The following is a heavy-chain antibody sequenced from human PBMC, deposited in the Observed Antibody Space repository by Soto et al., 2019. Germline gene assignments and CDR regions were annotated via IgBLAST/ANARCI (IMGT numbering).Heavy chain of an antibody. J-gene: IGHJ6*02. CDR3: ARAGYSSSWFSDYYHYGLDV. CDR1: GYTFTSYG. V-gene: IGHV1-18*01. CDR2: ISTDNGHT. Sequence: ASVKVSCKASGYTFTSYGITWVRQAPGQGLGWMGWISTDNGHTNYAQKFQGRVTMTTDTSTNTAYMELRSLRSDDTAVYYCARAGYSSSWFSDYYHYGLDVWGQGTTVTV. D-gene: IGHD6-13*01.